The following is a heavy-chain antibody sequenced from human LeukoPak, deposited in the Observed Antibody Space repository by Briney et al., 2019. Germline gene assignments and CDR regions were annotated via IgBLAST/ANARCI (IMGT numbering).Heavy chain of an antibody. D-gene: IGHD3-22*01. J-gene: IGHJ3*02. V-gene: IGHV1-69*06. Sequence: SVKVSCKASGGTFSSYAISWVRQAPGQGLEGMGRIIPIFGTANYAQKFQGRVTITADKSTSTAYMELSSLRSAETAVYYCARDRRYYDSSGYWEALGGAFDIWGQGTMVTVSS. CDR1: GGTFSSYA. CDR3: ARDRRYYDSSGYWEALGGAFDI. CDR2: IIPIFGTA.